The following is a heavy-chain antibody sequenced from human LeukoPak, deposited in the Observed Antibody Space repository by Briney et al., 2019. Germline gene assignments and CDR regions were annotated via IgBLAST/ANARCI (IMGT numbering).Heavy chain of an antibody. Sequence: GGSLRLSCAASGFTFSSYWMSWVRQAPGKGLEWVANIKQDGREKYYVDSVKGRFTVSRDNATNSLYLQMNSLRAEDTAVYYCARLAYYGSGSYYISAFDYWGQGTLVTVSS. CDR2: IKQDGREK. CDR1: GFTFSSYW. D-gene: IGHD3-10*01. CDR3: ARLAYYGSGSYYISAFDY. V-gene: IGHV3-7*01. J-gene: IGHJ4*02.